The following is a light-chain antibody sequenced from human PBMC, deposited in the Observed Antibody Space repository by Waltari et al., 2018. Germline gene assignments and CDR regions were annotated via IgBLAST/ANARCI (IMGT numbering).Light chain of an antibody. V-gene: IGKV1-5*03. CDR1: QSIGTW. Sequence: DIQMTQSPSTLSASVGDRVTTPCRASQSIGTWLAWYQQEPGKAPKFLIYVATTLENGGPSRVSGGGAGTEFTLTISSLQPDDFATYYCQRYNSYPITVGPGTKVDI. J-gene: IGKJ3*01. CDR3: QRYNSYPIT. CDR2: VAT.